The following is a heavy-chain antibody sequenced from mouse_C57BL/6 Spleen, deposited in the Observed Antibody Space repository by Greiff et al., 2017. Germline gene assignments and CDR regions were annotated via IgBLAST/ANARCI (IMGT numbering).Heavy chain of an antibody. D-gene: IGHD1-1*01. CDR1: GFNIKDDY. Sequence: EVQLQQSGAELVRPGASVKLSCTASGFNIKDDYMHWVKQRPEQGLEWIGWIDPENGDTEYASKFQGKATITADTSSNTAYLQLSSLTSEDTAVXYCTTAITTVVAPRYFDVWGTGTTVTVSS. CDR3: TTAITTVVAPRYFDV. J-gene: IGHJ1*03. CDR2: IDPENGDT. V-gene: IGHV14-4*01.